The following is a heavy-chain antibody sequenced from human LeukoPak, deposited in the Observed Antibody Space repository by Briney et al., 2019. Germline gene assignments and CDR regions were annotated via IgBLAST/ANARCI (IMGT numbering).Heavy chain of an antibody. J-gene: IGHJ4*02. Sequence: PGGSLRLSCEASGFTFSSYAMYWVRQAPGKGLEWVSSISSSNSSIHYADSVKGRFTISRDNAKNSLYLQMNSLRAEDTAVYYCARRVTPNSFDYWGQGTLVTVSS. D-gene: IGHD2-21*02. CDR3: ARRVTPNSFDY. V-gene: IGHV3-21*01. CDR1: GFTFSSYA. CDR2: ISSSNSSI.